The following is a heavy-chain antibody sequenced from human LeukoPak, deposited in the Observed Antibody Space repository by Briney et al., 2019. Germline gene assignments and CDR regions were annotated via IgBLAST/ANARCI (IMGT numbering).Heavy chain of an antibody. CDR2: INWNGGST. Sequence: GGSLRLSCAASGFTFDDYGMTWVRQAPGKGLEWVSGINWNGGSTGYADSVKGRFTISRDNAKNSLYLQMDSLGAEDTAVYYCARTSGSLNYFDYWGQGTLVTVSS. D-gene: IGHD1-26*01. CDR3: ARTSGSLNYFDY. J-gene: IGHJ4*02. V-gene: IGHV3-20*04. CDR1: GFTFDDYG.